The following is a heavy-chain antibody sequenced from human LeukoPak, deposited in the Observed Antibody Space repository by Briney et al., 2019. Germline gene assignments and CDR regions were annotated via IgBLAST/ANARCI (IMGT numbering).Heavy chain of an antibody. CDR2: INPNSGGT. Sequence: ASVKVSCKASGYTFTGYYMHWVRQAPGQGLEWMGWINPNSGGTNYAQKFQGRVTMTRDTSISTAYMELSRLRSDDTAVYYCARDGYSSGWYDHYGMDVWGQGTTVTVSS. D-gene: IGHD6-19*01. J-gene: IGHJ6*02. V-gene: IGHV1-2*02. CDR3: ARDGYSSGWYDHYGMDV. CDR1: GYTFTGYY.